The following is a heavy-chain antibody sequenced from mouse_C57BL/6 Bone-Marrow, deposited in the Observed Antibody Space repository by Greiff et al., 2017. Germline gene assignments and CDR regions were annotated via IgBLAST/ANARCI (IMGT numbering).Heavy chain of an antibody. CDR2: ISGGGGNT. CDR3: ARHTTPGSRRGYYAMDY. D-gene: IGHD1-1*01. CDR1: GFTFSSYT. V-gene: IGHV5-9*01. J-gene: IGHJ4*01. Sequence: EVKLVESGGGLVKPEGSLKLSCAASGFTFSSYTMSWVRQTPEKRLEWVATISGGGGNTYYPDSVKGRFTISRDNAKNTLYLQMSSLRSEDTALYYCARHTTPGSRRGYYAMDYWGQGTSVTVSS.